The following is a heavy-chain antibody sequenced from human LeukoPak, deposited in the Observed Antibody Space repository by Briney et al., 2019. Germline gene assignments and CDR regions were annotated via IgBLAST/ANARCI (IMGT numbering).Heavy chain of an antibody. CDR1: GYTFTSYD. V-gene: IGHV1-8*01. CDR2: MNPNSGNT. CDR3: ACSGWLIMDRRWFDP. D-gene: IGHD6-19*01. Sequence: ASVKVSCKASGYTFTSYDINWVRQATGQGLEWMGWMNPNSGNTGYAQKFQGRVTMTRNTSISTAYMELSSLRSEDTAVYYCACSGWLIMDRRWFDPWGQGTLVTVSS. J-gene: IGHJ5*02.